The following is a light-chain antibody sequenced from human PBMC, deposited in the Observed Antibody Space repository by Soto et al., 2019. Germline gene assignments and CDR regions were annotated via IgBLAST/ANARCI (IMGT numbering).Light chain of an antibody. V-gene: IGKV1-27*01. CDR3: QEYDSAPWT. J-gene: IGKJ1*01. Sequence: DIQMTQSPSSLSASVGDRVTITCRASQDIGNYLVWYQQKPGKVPKLLIFAASTLQSGVPSRFSGSGSGTDFTLTISGLQPDDFATYSCQEYDSAPWTFGQGTKVEIK. CDR1: QDIGNY. CDR2: AAS.